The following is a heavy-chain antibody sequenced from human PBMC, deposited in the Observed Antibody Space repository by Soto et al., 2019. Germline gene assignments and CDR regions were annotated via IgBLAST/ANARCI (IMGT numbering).Heavy chain of an antibody. CDR1: GGSFSGYY. CDR2: INHSGST. D-gene: IGHD6-6*01. Sequence: SDTLSLTCAVYGGSFSGYYWSWIRQPPGKGLEWIGEINHSGSTNYNPSLKSRVTISVDTSKNQFSLKLSSVTAADTAVYYCARGLYSSSWRDYYYYYYMDVWGKGTTVTVSS. CDR3: ARGLYSSSWRDYYYYYYMDV. J-gene: IGHJ6*03. V-gene: IGHV4-34*01.